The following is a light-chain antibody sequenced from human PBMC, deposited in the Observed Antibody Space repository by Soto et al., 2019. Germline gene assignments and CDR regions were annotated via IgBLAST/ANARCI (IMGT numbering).Light chain of an antibody. J-gene: IGKJ1*01. V-gene: IGKV2-24*01. CDR3: MQATQFPT. Sequence: DIVLTQTPLSSPVTLGQPASISCRSSQSLVHSDGNTYLSWLHQRPGQPPRLLISKISNRFSGVPDRFSGSGAVTDFTLKISRVEAEDVGVYFCMQATQFPTFGQGTKVEI. CDR1: QSLVHSDGNTY. CDR2: KIS.